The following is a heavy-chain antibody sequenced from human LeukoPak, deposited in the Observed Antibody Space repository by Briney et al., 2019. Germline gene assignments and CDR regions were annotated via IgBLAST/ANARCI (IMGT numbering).Heavy chain of an antibody. CDR1: GFTFSSYG. V-gene: IGHV3-30*03. Sequence: GGSLRLSCAASGFTFSSYGMHWVRQAPGKGLEWVAVISYDGSNKYYADSVKGRFTISRDNSKNTLYLQMNSLRAEDTAVYYCAIKRGYSYGSDYWGQGTLATVSS. J-gene: IGHJ4*02. CDR2: ISYDGSNK. CDR3: AIKRGYSYGSDY. D-gene: IGHD5-18*01.